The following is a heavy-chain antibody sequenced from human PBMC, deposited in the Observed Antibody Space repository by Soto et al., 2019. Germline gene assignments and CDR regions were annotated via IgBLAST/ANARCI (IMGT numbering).Heavy chain of an antibody. CDR3: ASRERTHYGEYLFDY. D-gene: IGHD4-17*01. J-gene: IGHJ4*02. CDR1: GGSFSSYA. V-gene: IGHV1-69*01. Sequence: QVQLVQSGAEVQKPGSSVKVSCKASGGSFSSYAISWVRQAPGQGPEWMGGIIPIFGTANYAQKFQGRDTINAEESTSTAYMELRSLRSEDTAVYYCASRERTHYGEYLFDYWGQGTLVTVSS. CDR2: IIPIFGTA.